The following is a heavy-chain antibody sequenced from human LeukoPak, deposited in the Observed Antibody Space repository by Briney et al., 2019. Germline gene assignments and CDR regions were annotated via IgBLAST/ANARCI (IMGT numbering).Heavy chain of an antibody. V-gene: IGHV1-18*01. CDR3: ATGEYSSGWYLY. D-gene: IGHD6-19*01. J-gene: IGHJ4*02. Sequence: ASVKVSCKASGYTFTSYGISWVRQAPGQGLEWMGWISAYNGNTNYAQKLQGRVTMTTDTSTSTAHMELRSLRSDDTAVYYCATGEYSSGWYLYWGQGTLVTVSS. CDR1: GYTFTSYG. CDR2: ISAYNGNT.